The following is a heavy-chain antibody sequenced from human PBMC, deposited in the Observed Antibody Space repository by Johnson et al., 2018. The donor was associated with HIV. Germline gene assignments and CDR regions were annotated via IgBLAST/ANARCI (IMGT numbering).Heavy chain of an antibody. CDR1: GFTFRTNG. CDR3: AKDVGRWSYSLDV. V-gene: IGHV3-30*02. J-gene: IGHJ3*01. CDR2: IQYDGSDK. D-gene: IGHD5-24*01. Sequence: QVQLVESGGGVVQPGGPLRLSCAASGFTFRTNGMHWVRQAPGKGLEWVSFIQYDGSDKSYADSVEGRFTISRDNSKNTLYLQMNSLRTEDTALYYCAKDVGRWSYSLDVWGQGTMVSVSS.